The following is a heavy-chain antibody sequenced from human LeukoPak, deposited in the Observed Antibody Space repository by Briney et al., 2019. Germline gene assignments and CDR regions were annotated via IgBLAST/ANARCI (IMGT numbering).Heavy chain of an antibody. CDR2: ISSTSSYI. Sequence: GGSLRLSCAASGFTFTSYTTNWVRQAPGKGLEWVSSISSTSSYIYYTDSVKGRFTISRDNAKNSLYLQMNSLRAEDTAVYYCARVAGYCSSTSNCYSDYWGQGTLVTVSS. D-gene: IGHD2-2*01. CDR1: GFTFTSYT. J-gene: IGHJ4*02. V-gene: IGHV3-21*01. CDR3: ARVAGYCSSTSNCYSDY.